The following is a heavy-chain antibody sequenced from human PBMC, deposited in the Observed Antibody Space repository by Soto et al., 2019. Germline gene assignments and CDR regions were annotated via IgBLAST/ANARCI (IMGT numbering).Heavy chain of an antibody. Sequence: SQAQSLTGSVCGPALSLASYYCSWIRQHPGKGLEWVGNIYYNGSTYYSPSLKSRVTVWFDTSKNQFSLRLTSVTAADTAGYYCARYGDSGSWSRFDYWGQGTRVTVS. D-gene: IGHD6-13*01. CDR2: IYYNGST. J-gene: IGHJ4*02. CDR1: GPALSLASYY. V-gene: IGHV4-31*03. CDR3: ARYGDSGSWSRFDY.